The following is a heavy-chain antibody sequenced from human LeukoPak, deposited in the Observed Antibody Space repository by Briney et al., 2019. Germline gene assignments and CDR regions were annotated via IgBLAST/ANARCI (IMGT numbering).Heavy chain of an antibody. J-gene: IGHJ4*02. CDR1: GDSISSSSYC. Sequence: PSETLSLTCTVSGDSISSSSYCWGWIRQPPGKGLEWIGSIYYSGSTYYNPSLKSRVTISVDTSNNQFSLRLSSVTAADTAVYYCAGIVPYGYGYIDHWGQGTLVTVSS. CDR3: AGIVPYGYGYIDH. V-gene: IGHV4-39*07. CDR2: IYYSGST. D-gene: IGHD5-18*01.